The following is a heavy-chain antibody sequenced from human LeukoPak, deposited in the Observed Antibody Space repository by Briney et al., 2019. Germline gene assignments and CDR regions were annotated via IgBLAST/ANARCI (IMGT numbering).Heavy chain of an antibody. CDR3: ARASTIFGWRGLVYYYYMDV. Sequence: GGSLRLSCAASGFTFSSYSMNWVRQAPGKGLEWVSSISSSSSYIYYADSVKGRFTISRDNAKNSLYLQMNSLRAEDTAVYYCARASTIFGWRGLVYYYYMDVWGKGTTVTVSS. CDR2: ISSSSSYI. V-gene: IGHV3-21*01. D-gene: IGHD3-3*01. J-gene: IGHJ6*03. CDR1: GFTFSSYS.